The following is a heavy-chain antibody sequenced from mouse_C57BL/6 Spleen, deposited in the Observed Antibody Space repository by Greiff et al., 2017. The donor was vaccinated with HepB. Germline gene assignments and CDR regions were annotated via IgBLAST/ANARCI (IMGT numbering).Heavy chain of an antibody. D-gene: IGHD1-1*02. CDR2: INPSNGGT. V-gene: IGHV1-53*01. CDR3: ARKGFGGYTAWAMDY. CDR1: GYTFTSYW. J-gene: IGHJ4*01. Sequence: QVQLQQPGTELVKPGASVKLSCKASGYTFTSYWMHWVKQRPGQGLEWIGNINPSNGGTNYNEKFKSKATLTVDKSSSTAYMQLSSLTSEDSAVYYCARKGFGGYTAWAMDYWGQGTSVTVSS.